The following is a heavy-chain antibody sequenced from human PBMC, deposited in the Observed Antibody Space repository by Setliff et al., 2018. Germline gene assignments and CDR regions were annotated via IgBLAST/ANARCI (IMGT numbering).Heavy chain of an antibody. CDR2: INHSGST. J-gene: IGHJ4*02. CDR3: NSGSYVFDY. V-gene: IGHV4-34*01. D-gene: IGHD1-26*01. CDR1: GGSFSGYY. Sequence: PSETLSLTCAVYGGSFSGYYWSWIRQPPGEGLEWIGEINHSGSTNYNPSLKSRVTISVDTSKNQFSLKLSSVTAADTAVYYCNSGSYVFDYWGQGTLVTVSS.